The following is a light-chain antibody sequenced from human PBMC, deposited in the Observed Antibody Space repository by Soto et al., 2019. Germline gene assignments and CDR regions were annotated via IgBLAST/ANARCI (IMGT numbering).Light chain of an antibody. CDR2: NVS. CDR1: SSDVGGYNS. J-gene: IGLJ1*01. V-gene: IGLV2-14*03. Sequence: QSVLTQPASVSGSPGQSIAISCTGTSSDVGGYNSVSWYQQHPGKAPKLMIYNVSNRPSGVSDRFSGSKSGNTASLTISGLQAEDVADYSCSSYTSSNTYALGTGTKVTVL. CDR3: SSYTSSNTYA.